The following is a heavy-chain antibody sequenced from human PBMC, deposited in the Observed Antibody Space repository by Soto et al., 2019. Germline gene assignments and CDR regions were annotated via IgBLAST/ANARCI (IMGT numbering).Heavy chain of an antibody. CDR1: GGTFSSYA. D-gene: IGHD3-22*01. V-gene: IGHV1-69*01. CDR2: IIPIFGTA. CDR3: ARDKIDYGSSGYYPGRDAIDI. Sequence: QVQLVQSGAEVKKPGSSVKVSCKASGGTFSSYAISWVRQAPGQGLEWMGGIIPIFGTANYAQKFQGRVTITADESTSTAYMELSSLRSEDTAVYYCARDKIDYGSSGYYPGRDAIDIWGQGTMVTVSS. J-gene: IGHJ3*02.